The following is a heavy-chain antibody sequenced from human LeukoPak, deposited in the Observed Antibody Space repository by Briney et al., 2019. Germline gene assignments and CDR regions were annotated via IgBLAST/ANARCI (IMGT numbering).Heavy chain of an antibody. CDR1: GYTFTSYG. CDR3: ARGSYDFWSGLRNPWDY. D-gene: IGHD3-3*01. J-gene: IGHJ4*02. Sequence: ASVKVSCKASGYTFTSYGISWVRQAPGQGLEWMGWISAYNGNTNYAQKLQGRVTMTTDTSTSTAYMELKSLRSDDTAAYYCARGSYDFWSGLRNPWDYWGQGTLVTASS. V-gene: IGHV1-18*01. CDR2: ISAYNGNT.